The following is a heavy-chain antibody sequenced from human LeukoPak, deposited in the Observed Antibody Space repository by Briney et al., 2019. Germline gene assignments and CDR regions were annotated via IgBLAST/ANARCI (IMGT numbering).Heavy chain of an antibody. D-gene: IGHD2-2*01. CDR1: GFTFSSYE. CDR3: AGGVAVSVVPAPDY. CDR2: ISSSGSTI. J-gene: IGHJ4*02. Sequence: GGYLRLSCAASGFTFSSYEMNWVRQAPGKGLEWVSYISSSGSTIYYADSVKGRFTISRDNAKNSLYLQMNSLRAEDTAVYYCAGGVAVSVVPAPDYWGQGTLVTVSS. V-gene: IGHV3-48*03.